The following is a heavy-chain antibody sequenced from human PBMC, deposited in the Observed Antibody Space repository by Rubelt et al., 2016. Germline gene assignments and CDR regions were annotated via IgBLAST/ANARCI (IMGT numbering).Heavy chain of an antibody. CDR3: ARAQRIRLLMVYAPTFDY. J-gene: IGHJ4*02. CDR2: INAGNGNN. Sequence: QVQLVQSGAEVKKPGASVKVSCKASGYTFTSYAMHWVRQAPGQRLEWMGWINAGNGNNKYSQKFQGRVTSTRDTSASTAYMELSSLRSEDTAVYYCARAQRIRLLMVYAPTFDYWGQGTLVTVSS. CDR1: GYTFTSYA. D-gene: IGHD2-8*01. V-gene: IGHV1-3*01.